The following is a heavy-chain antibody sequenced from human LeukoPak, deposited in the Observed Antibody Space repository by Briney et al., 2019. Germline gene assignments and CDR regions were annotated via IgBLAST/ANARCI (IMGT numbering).Heavy chain of an antibody. CDR2: INHSGST. Sequence: SETLSLTCAVYGGSFSGYYWSWLRQPPGKGLEWIGEINHSGSTNYNPSLKSRVTISVDTSKNQFSLKLSSVTAADTAVYYCARGGSYFDILTGYYALYYFDYWGQGTLVTVSS. CDR1: GGSFSGYY. V-gene: IGHV4-34*01. J-gene: IGHJ4*02. CDR3: ARGGSYFDILTGYYALYYFDY. D-gene: IGHD3-9*01.